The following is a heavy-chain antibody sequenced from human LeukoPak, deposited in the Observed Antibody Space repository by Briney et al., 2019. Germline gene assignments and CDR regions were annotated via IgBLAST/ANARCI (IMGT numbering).Heavy chain of an antibody. CDR1: GGSISSGNW. CDR2: IYHSGST. J-gene: IGHJ2*01. Sequence: SGTLSLTCAVSGGSISSGNWWSWVRQPPGKGLEWIGEIYHSGSTNYNPSLKSRVTISVDKSKNQFSLKLSSVTAADTAVYYCARGGATVTTRYWYFDLWGRGTLVTVSS. D-gene: IGHD4-17*01. V-gene: IGHV4-4*02. CDR3: ARGGATVTTRYWYFDL.